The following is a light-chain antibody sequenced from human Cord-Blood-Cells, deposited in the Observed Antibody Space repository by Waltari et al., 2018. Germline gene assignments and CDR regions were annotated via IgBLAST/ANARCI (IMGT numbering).Light chain of an antibody. J-gene: IGLJ1*01. Sequence: QSALTQPASVSGSPGQSITISCTGTSSDVGGCNYVSRYQQHPGKAPKLMIHDVSNRPSGSLNRVLGSNSGNTASLTISGLQAEDEADYYCSSYTSSCPLVFGTGTKVTVL. CDR3: SSYTSSCPLV. CDR2: DVS. V-gene: IGLV2-14*03. CDR1: SSDVGGCNY.